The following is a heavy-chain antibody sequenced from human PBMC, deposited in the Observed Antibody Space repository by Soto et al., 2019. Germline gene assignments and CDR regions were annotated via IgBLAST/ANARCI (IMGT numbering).Heavy chain of an antibody. J-gene: IGHJ5*02. D-gene: IGHD2-15*01. Sequence: ASVKVSCKASGYTFTSYDINWVRQATGQGLEWMGWMNPNSGNTGYAQKFQGRVTMTGNTSISTAYMELSSLRSEDTAVYYCARIGYCSGGSCYLGSNWFDPWGQGTLGTVSS. V-gene: IGHV1-8*01. CDR1: GYTFTSYD. CDR2: MNPNSGNT. CDR3: ARIGYCSGGSCYLGSNWFDP.